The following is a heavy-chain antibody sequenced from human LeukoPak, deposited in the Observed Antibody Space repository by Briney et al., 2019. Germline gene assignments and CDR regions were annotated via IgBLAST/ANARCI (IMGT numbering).Heavy chain of an antibody. CDR3: ARGGKQETYYYDRRSAFDI. Sequence: PSETLSLTCTVSDGSITNYDWSWVRQPPGKGLEFIGHVHYSGTTNYNPSLRSRVTISIDTSKQHFFLKLKSVTAADTAVYYCARGGKQETYYYDRRSAFDIWGQGTMVTVSS. D-gene: IGHD3-22*01. V-gene: IGHV4-59*01. CDR1: DGSITNYD. CDR2: VHYSGTT. J-gene: IGHJ3*02.